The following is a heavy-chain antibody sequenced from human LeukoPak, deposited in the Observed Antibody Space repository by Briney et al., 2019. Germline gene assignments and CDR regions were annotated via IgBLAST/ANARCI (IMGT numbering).Heavy chain of an antibody. CDR3: ASSTNCGGDCYDSGYYYYYYMDV. J-gene: IGHJ6*03. V-gene: IGHV1-46*03. CDR2: INRSGGST. CDR1: GYTFTSYY. Sequence: VASVKVSCKASGYTFTSYYMHWVRQAPGQGLEWMGIINRSGGSTSYAQKFQGRVTMTRDTSTSTVYMELSSLRSEDTAVYYCASSTNCGGDCYDSGYYYYYYMDVWGKGTTVTVSS. D-gene: IGHD2-21*01.